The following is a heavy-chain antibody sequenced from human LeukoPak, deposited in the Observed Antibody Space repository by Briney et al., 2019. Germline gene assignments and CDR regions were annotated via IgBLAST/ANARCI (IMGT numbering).Heavy chain of an antibody. J-gene: IGHJ4*02. CDR2: IYYSGST. D-gene: IGHD2-15*01. Sequence: PSETLSLTCTVSGGSISSSSYYWGWIRQPPGEGLEWIGSIYYSGSTYYNSSLKSRVTISVDTSKNQFSLKLNSVTAADTAVYYCARQVRYCSGGSCYHYFDYWGQGTLVTVSS. CDR3: ARQVRYCSGGSCYHYFDY. V-gene: IGHV4-39*01. CDR1: GGSISSSSYY.